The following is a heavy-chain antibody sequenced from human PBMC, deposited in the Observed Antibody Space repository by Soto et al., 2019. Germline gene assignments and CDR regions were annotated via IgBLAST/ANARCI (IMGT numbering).Heavy chain of an antibody. J-gene: IGHJ3*02. CDR3: ARYSGGLQEQDAFDI. CDR2: IWYDGSNK. V-gene: IGHV3-33*08. Sequence: VQLLESGGGLVQPGGSLRLSCAASGFTFSSYAMSWVRQAPGKGLEWVAVIWYDGSNKYYADSVKGRLTISGDNSKNTLYLQMNSLRAEDTAVYYCARYSGGLQEQDAFDIWGQGKMVTVSS. D-gene: IGHD1-26*01. CDR1: GFTFSSYA.